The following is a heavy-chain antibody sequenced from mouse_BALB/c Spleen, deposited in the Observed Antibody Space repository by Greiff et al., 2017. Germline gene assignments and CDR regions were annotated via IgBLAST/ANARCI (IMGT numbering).Heavy chain of an antibody. D-gene: IGHD1-1*01. Sequence: QVQLKQSGAELVRPGVSVKISCKGSGYTFTDYAMHWVKQSHAKSLEWIGVISTYYGDASYNQKFKGKATMTVDKSSSTAYMELARLTSEDSAIYYCARCVTTVVARGYAMDYWGQGTSVTVSS. CDR3: ARCVTTVVARGYAMDY. J-gene: IGHJ4*01. CDR2: ISTYYGDA. V-gene: IGHV1S137*01. CDR1: GYTFTDYA.